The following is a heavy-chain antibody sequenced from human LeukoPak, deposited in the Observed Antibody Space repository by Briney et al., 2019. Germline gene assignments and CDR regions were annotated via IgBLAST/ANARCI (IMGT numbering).Heavy chain of an antibody. CDR1: GYTFNDHH. D-gene: IGHD3-9*01. CDR3: AGDYNFLTGLNY. Sequence: KVSCKTSGYTFNDHHIHWVRQASGKGLEWLGRIGRQGDSDATRYAASLKGKFTISRVDSRNTAYPQMNSLKTEDTAVYYCAGDYNFLTGLNYWGQGTLVTVSS. CDR2: IGRQGDSDAT. J-gene: IGHJ4*02. V-gene: IGHV3-73*01.